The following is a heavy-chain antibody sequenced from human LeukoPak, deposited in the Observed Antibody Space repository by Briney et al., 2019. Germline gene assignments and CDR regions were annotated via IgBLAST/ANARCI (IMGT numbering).Heavy chain of an antibody. CDR2: IKQDGSEK. Sequence: GGSLRLSCAASEFTFSGYWMNWVRQAPGKGPEWVANIKQDGSEKYYVDSVKGRFTISRDNAKNSLYLQMNSLRAEDTAVYYCARVDSYYDFWSGYSNHYYYYMDVWGKGTTVTVSS. J-gene: IGHJ6*03. V-gene: IGHV3-7*01. D-gene: IGHD3-3*01. CDR1: EFTFSGYW. CDR3: ARVDSYYDFWSGYSNHYYYYMDV.